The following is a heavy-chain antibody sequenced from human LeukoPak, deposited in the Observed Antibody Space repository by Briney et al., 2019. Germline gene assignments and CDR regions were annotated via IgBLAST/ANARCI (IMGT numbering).Heavy chain of an antibody. CDR2: IYYSGTT. D-gene: IGHD4-23*01. CDR1: GGSISSRSYY. Sequence: SETLSLTCTVSGGSISSRSYYWGWIRQSPGKGLEWIGTIYYSGTTYYNPSLKSRVTISVDTSKNHFSLKLSSVTVADTAMYYCARHKIWDGYGGLFDYRGQGTLVTVSS. CDR3: ARHKIWDGYGGLFDY. J-gene: IGHJ4*02. V-gene: IGHV4-39*01.